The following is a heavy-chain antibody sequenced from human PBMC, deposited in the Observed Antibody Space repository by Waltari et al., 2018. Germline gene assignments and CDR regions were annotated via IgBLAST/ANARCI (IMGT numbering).Heavy chain of an antibody. V-gene: IGHV1-2*06. Sequence: QVQLVQSGAEVKKPGASVKVSCKASGYPFTGYYMHWVRQAPGQGLEWMGRINPNSGGTNYAQKFQGRVTMTRDTSISTAYMELSRLRSDDTAVYYCAAENYDILTGYSPGYWGQGTLVTVSS. CDR1: GYPFTGYY. CDR2: INPNSGGT. CDR3: AAENYDILTGYSPGY. D-gene: IGHD3-9*01. J-gene: IGHJ4*02.